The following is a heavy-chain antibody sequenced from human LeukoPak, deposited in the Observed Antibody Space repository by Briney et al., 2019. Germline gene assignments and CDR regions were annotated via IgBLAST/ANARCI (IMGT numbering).Heavy chain of an antibody. CDR2: ISLTGRT. V-gene: IGHV4-4*02. CDR3: SRESGAFCPFGY. J-gene: IGHJ4*02. Sequence: GSLRLSCAASGFTVSNAWMSWVRQPPGQGLEWIGEISLTGRTNYNPSLNSRVTMSLDESKNQLSLNPTSVTAADTAIYYCSRESGAFCPFGYWGQGTLVTVPT. D-gene: IGHD1-26*01. CDR1: GFTVSNAW.